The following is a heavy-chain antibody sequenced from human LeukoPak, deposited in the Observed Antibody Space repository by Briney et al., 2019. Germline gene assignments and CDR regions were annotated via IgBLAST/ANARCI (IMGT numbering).Heavy chain of an antibody. Sequence: ASVKVSCKASGYTFTGYYMHWVRQAPGQRLEWMGRINPNSGGTNYAQKFQGRVTMTRDTSISTAYMELSRLRSDDTAVYYCARGPRRFLEWFGDYWGQGTLVTVSS. CDR2: INPNSGGT. D-gene: IGHD3-3*01. CDR3: ARGPRRFLEWFGDY. V-gene: IGHV1-2*06. CDR1: GYTFTGYY. J-gene: IGHJ4*02.